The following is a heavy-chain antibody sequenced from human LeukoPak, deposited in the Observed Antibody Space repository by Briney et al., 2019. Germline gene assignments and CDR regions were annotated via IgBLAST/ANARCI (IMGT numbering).Heavy chain of an antibody. CDR3: ARRESHSYAENWYFDL. Sequence: SETLSLTCTVSGGSISSSSYYWGWIRQSPGKGLEWIGTIYHAGSKYYSPSLESRFAIYVDASKNQFYLELTSVTAADTGVYYCARRESHSYAENWYFDLWGRGTLVTVSS. CDR1: GGSISSSSYY. V-gene: IGHV4-39*01. D-gene: IGHD5-18*01. J-gene: IGHJ2*01. CDR2: IYHAGSK.